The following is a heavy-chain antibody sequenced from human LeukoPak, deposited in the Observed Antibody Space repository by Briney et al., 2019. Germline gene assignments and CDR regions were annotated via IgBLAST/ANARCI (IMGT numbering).Heavy chain of an antibody. CDR1: GDSISSGGYY. Sequence: PSETLSLTCTVSGDSISSGGYYWSWIRHHPGKGLEWIGYTYYGGSTYYTPTLESRVSISIDTSAYQFSLKLSSVTAADTAVYYCARSGPHGGWYYFDYWGQGTLVTASS. CDR3: ARSGPHGGWYYFDY. J-gene: IGHJ4*02. CDR2: TYYGGST. D-gene: IGHD6-19*01. V-gene: IGHV4-31*03.